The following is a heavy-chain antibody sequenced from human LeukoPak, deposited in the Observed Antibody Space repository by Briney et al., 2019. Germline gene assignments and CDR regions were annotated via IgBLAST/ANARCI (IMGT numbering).Heavy chain of an antibody. CDR3: ARGSLDGDYDYYYYGKDV. J-gene: IGHJ6*02. Sequence: PGGSLRLSCAASGFTFSDYYMSWIRQAPGKGLEWVSYISSSSSYTNYADSVKGRFTISRDNAKNSLYLQMNSLRAEDTAVYYCARGSLDGDYDYYYYGKDVWGQGTTVTVSS. CDR1: GFTFSDYY. V-gene: IGHV3-11*05. CDR2: ISSSSSYT. D-gene: IGHD4-17*01.